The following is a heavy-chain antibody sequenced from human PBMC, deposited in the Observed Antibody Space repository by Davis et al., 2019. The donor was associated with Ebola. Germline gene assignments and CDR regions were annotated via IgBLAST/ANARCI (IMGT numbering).Heavy chain of an antibody. CDR3: AISRGDYRIFDH. CDR1: GASISSSNFY. Sequence: MPSETLSLTCTVSGASISSSNFYWVWIRQPPGKKLEWIASMYYRGSTYYYPSLKSRVTMSVDTSKNQFSLKLSSVTAADTAVYYCAISRGDYRIFDHWGQGTLVSVSS. D-gene: IGHD4-11*01. J-gene: IGHJ4*02. CDR2: MYYRGST. V-gene: IGHV4-39*01.